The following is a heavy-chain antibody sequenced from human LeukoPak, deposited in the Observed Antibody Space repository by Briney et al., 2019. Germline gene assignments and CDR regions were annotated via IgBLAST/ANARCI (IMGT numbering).Heavy chain of an antibody. CDR3: ACFDY. Sequence: GGSLRLSCAASGFTFSSCAMHWVRQAPGKGLEWVAVISYDGSNKYYADSVKGRFTISRDNSKNTLYLQMNSLRAEDTAVYYCACFDYWGQGTLVTVSS. CDR1: GFTFSSCA. J-gene: IGHJ4*02. CDR2: ISYDGSNK. V-gene: IGHV3-30-3*01.